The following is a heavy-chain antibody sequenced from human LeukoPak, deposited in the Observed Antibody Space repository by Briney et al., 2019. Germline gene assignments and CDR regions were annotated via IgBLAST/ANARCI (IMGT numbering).Heavy chain of an antibody. V-gene: IGHV3-53*01. CDR2: IYSGGST. CDR3: ARDIAAAGTDGMDV. D-gene: IGHD6-13*01. Sequence: GGSLRLSCAASGFTVSSNYMSWVRQAPGKGLEWVSVIYSGGSTYYADSVKGRFTISRDNSKNTLYLQMNSLRAEDTAVYYCARDIAAAGTDGMDVWGQGTTVTVSS. J-gene: IGHJ6*02. CDR1: GFTVSSNY.